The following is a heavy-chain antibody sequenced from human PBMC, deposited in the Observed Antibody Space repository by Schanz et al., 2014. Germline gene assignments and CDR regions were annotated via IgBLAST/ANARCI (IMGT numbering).Heavy chain of an antibody. J-gene: IGHJ6*02. V-gene: IGHV4-39*01. CDR3: ARHLVNAYGMDV. CDR2: ISYSGST. Sequence: QLQPQESGPGLVKPSETLSLTCTVSGGSISSTFYYWGWIRQPPGKGLDWIGTISYSGSTYYNPPLKSRSTIPVDTSKTHFSLKLNSVTAADTAVYYCARHLVNAYGMDVWGQGTAVTVSS. CDR1: GGSISSTFYY.